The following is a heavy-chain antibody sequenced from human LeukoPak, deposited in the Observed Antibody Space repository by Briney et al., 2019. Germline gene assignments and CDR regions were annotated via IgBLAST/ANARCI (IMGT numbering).Heavy chain of an antibody. D-gene: IGHD2-2*01. V-gene: IGHV4-34*01. J-gene: IGHJ4*02. Sequence: PSETLSLTCAVYGGSFSGYYWSWIRQPPGKGLEWIGEINHSGSTNYNPSLKSRVTISVDTSKNQFSLKLNSVTAADTAVYYCARSPYQLLRYFDCWGQGTLVTVSS. CDR3: ARSPYQLLRYFDC. CDR1: GGSFSGYY. CDR2: INHSGST.